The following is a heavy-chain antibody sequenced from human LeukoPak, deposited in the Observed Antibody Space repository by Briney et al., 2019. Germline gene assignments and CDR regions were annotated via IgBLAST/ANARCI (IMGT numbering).Heavy chain of an antibody. CDR3: ARLDTAMALGY. Sequence: GSSVKVSCKASGGTFSSYAISWVRQAPGQGLEWMGRIIPILGIANYAQKFQGRVTITADKSTSTAYMELSSLRSEDTAVYYCARLDTAMALGYWGQGTLVTVSS. V-gene: IGHV1-69*04. CDR2: IIPILGIA. D-gene: IGHD5-18*01. CDR1: GGTFSSYA. J-gene: IGHJ4*02.